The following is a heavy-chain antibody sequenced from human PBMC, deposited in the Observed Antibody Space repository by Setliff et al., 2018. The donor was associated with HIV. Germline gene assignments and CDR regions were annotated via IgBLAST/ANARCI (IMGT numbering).Heavy chain of an antibody. V-gene: IGHV1-3*01. CDR3: ASGLSSSWYNWFDP. Sequence: ASVKVSFKASGYTFTSYAMHWVRQAPGQRLEWMGWINAGNGNTKYSQKFQGRVTITRDTSASTAYMELSSLRSEDTAVYYCASGLSSSWYNWFDPWGQGTLVTVSS. CDR2: INAGNGNT. CDR1: GYTFTSYA. D-gene: IGHD6-13*01. J-gene: IGHJ5*02.